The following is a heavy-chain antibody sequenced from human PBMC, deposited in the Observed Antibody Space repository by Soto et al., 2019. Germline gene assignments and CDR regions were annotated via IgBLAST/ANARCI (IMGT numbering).Heavy chain of an antibody. CDR3: ARLSCSGSPPLNYYYYYGMDV. V-gene: IGHV5-10-1*01. Sequence: PGESLKISCKGSGYSFTSYWISWARQMPGKGLEWMGRIDPSDSYTNYSPSFQGHVTISADKSISTAYLQWSSLKASDTAMYYCARLSCSGSPPLNYYYYYGMDVWGQGTTVTVSS. J-gene: IGHJ6*02. CDR1: GYSFTSYW. CDR2: IDPSDSYT. D-gene: IGHD3-10*02.